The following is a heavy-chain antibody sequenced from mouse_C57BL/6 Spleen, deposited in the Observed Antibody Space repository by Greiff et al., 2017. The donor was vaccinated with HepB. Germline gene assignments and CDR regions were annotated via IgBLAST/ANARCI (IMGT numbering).Heavy chain of an antibody. V-gene: IGHV6-6*01. CDR2: IRNKANNHAT. CDR3: TSPLWKAFAY. CDR1: GFTFSDAW. D-gene: IGHD6-1*01. Sequence: EVQRVESGGGLVQPGGSMKLSCAASGFTFSDAWMDWVRQSPEKGLEWVAEIRNKANNHATYYAESVKGRFTISRDDSKSSVYLQMNSLRAEDTGIYYCTSPLWKAFAYWGQGTLVTVSA. J-gene: IGHJ3*01.